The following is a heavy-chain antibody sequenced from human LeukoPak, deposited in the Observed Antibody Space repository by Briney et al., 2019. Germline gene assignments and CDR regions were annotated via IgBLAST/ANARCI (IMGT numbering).Heavy chain of an antibody. J-gene: IGHJ3*02. Sequence: SETLSLTCAVYGGSFSGYYWSWIRQPPGKGLEWLGEINHSGSTNYNPSLKSRVTISVDTSKNQFSLKLSSVTAADTAVYYCAREIPNYYDSSGYYPLAFDIWGQGTMVTVSS. V-gene: IGHV4-34*01. CDR3: AREIPNYYDSSGYYPLAFDI. CDR2: INHSGST. CDR1: GGSFSGYY. D-gene: IGHD3-22*01.